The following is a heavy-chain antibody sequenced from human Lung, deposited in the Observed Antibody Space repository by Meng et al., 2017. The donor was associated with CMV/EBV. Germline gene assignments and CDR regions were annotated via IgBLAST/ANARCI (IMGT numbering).Heavy chain of an antibody. D-gene: IGHD6-13*01. CDR3: AASIPAAGYGWFDP. CDR2: IDFPGRT. Sequence: SRGSISSGTYSWNWIRQPPGNGLEWIGYIDFPGRTYYSPSLRSRLTMSIETSRDEFSLKLSSVTAADSAVYFCAASIPAAGYGWFDPWGQGTLVTVSS. J-gene: IGHJ5*02. V-gene: IGHV4-31*02. CDR1: RGSISSGTYS.